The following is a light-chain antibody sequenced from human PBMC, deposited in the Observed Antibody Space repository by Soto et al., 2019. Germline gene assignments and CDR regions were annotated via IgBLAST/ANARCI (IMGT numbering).Light chain of an antibody. CDR3: SSYTSSSSWV. CDR1: SSDVGGYNY. J-gene: IGLJ3*02. CDR2: EVS. V-gene: IGLV2-14*01. Sequence: QSVLTQPASVSGSPGQSITISCTGTSSDVGGYNYVSWYQQHPGKAPKLMIYEVSNRHSGVSNRFSGSKSGNTASLTISGLQAEDEADYYCSSYTSSSSWVFGGGTKLTAL.